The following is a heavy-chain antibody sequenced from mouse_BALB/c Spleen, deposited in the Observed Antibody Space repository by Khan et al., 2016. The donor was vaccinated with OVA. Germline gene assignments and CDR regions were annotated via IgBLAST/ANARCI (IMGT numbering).Heavy chain of an antibody. D-gene: IGHD1-1*01. CDR3: ARAYGTSLGYYAMDY. J-gene: IGHJ4*01. V-gene: IGHV2-6-4*01. CDR2: IWSGGST. Sequence: QVQLKESGPGLGAPSQSLSITCTVSGFSLSRYNIHWIRQSPGKGLEWLGMIWSGGSTDYNSALKSRLSISKDNSKSQVFLKMNSLQTDDTAMYYCARAYGTSLGYYAMDYWGHGTSVTVSS. CDR1: GFSLSRYN.